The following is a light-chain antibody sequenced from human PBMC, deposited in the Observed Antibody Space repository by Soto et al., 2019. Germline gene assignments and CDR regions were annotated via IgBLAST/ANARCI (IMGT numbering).Light chain of an antibody. J-gene: IGKJ2*02. CDR3: QQRSNWPCT. Sequence: ETVLTQSPATLSLSPGERATLSCRASQSVGSYLAWYQQRPGQAPRLLIFDASNRATGIPARFSGSGSGTAFTLTISRLEAEDFAVYYCQQRSNWPCTFGQGTKLEI. V-gene: IGKV3-11*01. CDR1: QSVGSY. CDR2: DAS.